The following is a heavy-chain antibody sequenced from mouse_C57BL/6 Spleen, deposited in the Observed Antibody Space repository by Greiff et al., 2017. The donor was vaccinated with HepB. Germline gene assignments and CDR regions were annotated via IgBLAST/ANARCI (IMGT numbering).Heavy chain of an antibody. J-gene: IGHJ2*01. CDR2: ISYDGSN. CDR1: GYSITSGYY. CDR3: AREELAFYFDY. Sequence: ESGPGLVKPSQSLSLTCSVTGYSITSGYYWNWIRQFPGNKLEWMGYISYDGSNNYNPSLKNRISITRDTAKNQFFLKLNSVTTEDTATYYCAREELAFYFDYWGQGTTLTVSS. D-gene: IGHD4-1*01. V-gene: IGHV3-6*01.